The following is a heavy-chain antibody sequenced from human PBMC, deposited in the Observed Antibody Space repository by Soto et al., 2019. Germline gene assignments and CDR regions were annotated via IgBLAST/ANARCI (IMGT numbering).Heavy chain of an antibody. Sequence: EVQLLESGGGLVQPGGSLRLSCAASGFTFSTYVMDWVRQAPGKGREWVSAMSGSGGSTYYADSVQGRFTISRDNSKNSLYLQMNSLSAENTAVYYCAKDRHAYAFRSGYYGGWFDPWGQGTMVTVSS. D-gene: IGHD3-3*01. CDR3: AKDRHAYAFRSGYYGGWFDP. CDR2: MSGSGGST. V-gene: IGHV3-23*01. J-gene: IGHJ5*02. CDR1: GFTFSTYV.